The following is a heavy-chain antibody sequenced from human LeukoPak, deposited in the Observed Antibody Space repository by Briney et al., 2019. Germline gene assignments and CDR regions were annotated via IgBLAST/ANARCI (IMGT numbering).Heavy chain of an antibody. Sequence: GGSLRLSCAASGSTVSSNYMSWVRQAPGKGLEWVSVIYSGGSTYYADSVKGRFTISRDNSKNTLYLQMNSLRAEDTAAYYCARDHRDYYDSSGYYNWFDPWGQGTLVTVSS. V-gene: IGHV3-53*01. J-gene: IGHJ5*02. CDR1: GSTVSSNY. CDR2: IYSGGST. CDR3: ARDHRDYYDSSGYYNWFDP. D-gene: IGHD3-22*01.